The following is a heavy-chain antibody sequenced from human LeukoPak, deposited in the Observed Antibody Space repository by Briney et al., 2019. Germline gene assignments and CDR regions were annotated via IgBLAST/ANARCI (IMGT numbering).Heavy chain of an antibody. CDR1: GYSFTSYW. J-gene: IGHJ6*03. CDR3: ARHVVVPAADEVYYYYYYMDV. Sequence: GESLKISCKGSGYSFTSYWIGWMRQMPGKGLEWMGIIYPGDSDTRYSPSFQGQVTISADKSISTAYLQWSSLKASDTAMYYCARHVVVPAADEVYYYYYYMDVWGKGTTVTISS. D-gene: IGHD2-2*01. CDR2: IYPGDSDT. V-gene: IGHV5-51*01.